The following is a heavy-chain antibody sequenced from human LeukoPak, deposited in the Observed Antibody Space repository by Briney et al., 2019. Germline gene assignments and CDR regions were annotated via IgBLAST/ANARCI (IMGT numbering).Heavy chain of an antibody. D-gene: IGHD3-3*01. CDR3: ARISDDFWSGYLFDY. Sequence: ADTVSLTCTVSGGSISSYYWSWMRQPAGKGLEWIGRIYTSGCTNYNPSLNRRGTMSRDTSKNQFSHRLRRVDTWDTAVYYCARISDDFWSGYLFDYWGLGTLVTVSS. CDR1: GGSISSYY. J-gene: IGHJ4*02. V-gene: IGHV4-4*07. CDR2: IYTSGCT.